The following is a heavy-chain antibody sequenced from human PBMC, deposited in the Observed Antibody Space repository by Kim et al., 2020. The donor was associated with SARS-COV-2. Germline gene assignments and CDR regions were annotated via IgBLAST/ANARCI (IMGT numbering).Heavy chain of an antibody. D-gene: IGHD1-26*01. V-gene: IGHV4-39*01. J-gene: IGHJ5*02. CDR1: GGSISSSSYY. CDR2: IYYSGST. Sequence: SETLSLTCTVSGGSISSSSYYWGWIRQPPGKGLEWIGSIYYSGSTYYNPSLKSRVTISVDTSKNQFSLKLSSVTAADTAVYYCARHVLGWEHRRSGLSWFDPWGQGTLVTVSS. CDR3: ARHVLGWEHRRSGLSWFDP.